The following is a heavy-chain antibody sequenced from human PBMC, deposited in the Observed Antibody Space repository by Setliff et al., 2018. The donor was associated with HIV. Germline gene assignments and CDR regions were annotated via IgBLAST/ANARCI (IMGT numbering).Heavy chain of an antibody. CDR3: ANRLRGYNKWYYFDY. V-gene: IGHV3-23*01. CDR2: MSGSTGDT. CDR1: GFTFYSYA. Sequence: GGSLRLSCAASGFTFYSYAMSWVRQAPGKGREWVATMSGSTGDTYYADSVKGRFTISRDNAKNSLSLQMNSLGAEDTAVYYCANRLRGYNKWYYFDYWGQGTLVTVS. D-gene: IGHD1-1*01. J-gene: IGHJ4*02.